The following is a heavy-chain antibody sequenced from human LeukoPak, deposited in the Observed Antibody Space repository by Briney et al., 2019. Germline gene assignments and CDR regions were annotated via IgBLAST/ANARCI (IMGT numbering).Heavy chain of an antibody. CDR2: ISGSGGST. D-gene: IGHD2-15*01. CDR3: ARGLGGLNWFDP. Sequence: GGSLRLSCAASGFTFSSYAMSWVRQAPGKGLEWVSAISGSGGSTYYADSVKGRFTISRDNAKNSLYLQMNSLRAEDTAVYYCARGLGGLNWFDPWGQGTLVTVSS. V-gene: IGHV3-23*01. CDR1: GFTFSSYA. J-gene: IGHJ5*02.